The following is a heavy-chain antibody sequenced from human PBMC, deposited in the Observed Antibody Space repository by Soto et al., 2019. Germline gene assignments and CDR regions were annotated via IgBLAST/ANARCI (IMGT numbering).Heavy chain of an antibody. CDR2: IYYNGST. V-gene: IGHV4-59*01. J-gene: IGHJ5*02. CDR1: GGSISSYY. CDR3: ARSGSSSWYWFDP. Sequence: SETLSLTCTVSGGSISSYYWSWIRQPPGKGLEWIGYIYYNGSTNYNPSLKSRVTISVDTSKNQFSLKVSSVTAADTAVYYCARSGSSSWYWFDPWGQGTLVTVSS. D-gene: IGHD6-13*01.